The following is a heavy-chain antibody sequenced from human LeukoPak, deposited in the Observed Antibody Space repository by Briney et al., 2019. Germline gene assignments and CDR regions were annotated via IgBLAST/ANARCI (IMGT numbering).Heavy chain of an antibody. CDR2: IDSTGST. V-gene: IGHV3-66*01. CDR1: GILVSSNY. D-gene: IGHD2-2*01. CDR3: ARDRSCSTTSCYGGFDY. Sequence: PGGSLRLSCVASGILVSSNYMSWVRQAPGKGLEWVSFIDSTGSTYYADSVKGRFTISRDNSRNTLYLQMNSLRAEDTAVYYCARDRSCSTTSCYGGFDYWGQGTLVTASS. J-gene: IGHJ4*02.